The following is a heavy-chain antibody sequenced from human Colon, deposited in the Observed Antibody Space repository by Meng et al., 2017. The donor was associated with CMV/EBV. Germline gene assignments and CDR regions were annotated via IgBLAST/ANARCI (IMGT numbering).Heavy chain of an antibody. V-gene: IGHV3-48*03. J-gene: IGHJ6*02. CDR3: ARGHFNYYYYGMDV. Sequence: GESLKISCTASGFTFSTFEMNWVRQAPGKGLEWVAYISGSGNTIHYGDSVKGRFTISRDNAKKSLYLEMSSLRAEDTALYYCARGHFNYYYYGMDVWGQGTTVTVSS. CDR2: ISGSGNTI. D-gene: IGHD2/OR15-2a*01. CDR1: GFTFSTFE.